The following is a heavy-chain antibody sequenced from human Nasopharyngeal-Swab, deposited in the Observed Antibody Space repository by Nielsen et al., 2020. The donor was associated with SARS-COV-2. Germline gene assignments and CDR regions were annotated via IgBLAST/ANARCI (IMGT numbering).Heavy chain of an antibody. CDR3: ARLYPHPRGRKMVRGVTTFDY. D-gene: IGHD3-10*01. V-gene: IGHV4-34*01. Sequence: SETLSLTCAVYGGSFSGYYWSWIRQPPGKGLEWIGEINHSGSTNYNPSLKSRVTISVDTSKNQFSLKLSSVTAADTAVYYCARLYPHPRGRKMVRGVTTFDYWGQGTLVTVSS. CDR2: INHSGST. J-gene: IGHJ4*02. CDR1: GGSFSGYY.